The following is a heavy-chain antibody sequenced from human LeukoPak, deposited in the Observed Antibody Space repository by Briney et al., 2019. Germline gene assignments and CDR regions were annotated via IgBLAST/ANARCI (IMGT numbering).Heavy chain of an antibody. CDR2: IYYSGST. J-gene: IGHJ4*02. CDR3: ARGGSYEVY. CDR1: GGSISSGDYY. D-gene: IGHD1-26*01. V-gene: IGHV4-30-4*08. Sequence: SEALSLTCTVSGGSISSGDYYWSWIRQPPGKGLEWIGYIYYSGSTYYNSSLKSRVTISVDTSKNQFSLKLSSVTAADTAVYYCARGGSYEVYWGQGTLVTVSS.